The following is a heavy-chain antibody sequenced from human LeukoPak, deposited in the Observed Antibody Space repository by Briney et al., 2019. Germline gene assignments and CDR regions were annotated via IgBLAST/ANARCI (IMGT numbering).Heavy chain of an antibody. D-gene: IGHD6-19*01. CDR1: GGTFSSYA. J-gene: IGHJ4*02. V-gene: IGHV1-69*04. Sequence: SVKVSCKASGGTFSSYAISWVRQAPGQGLEWMGRIIPILGIANYAQKFQGRVTITADKSTSTAYMELSSLRSEDTAVYYCAREYVAVAGFIDYWGQGTLVTVSS. CDR3: AREYVAVAGFIDY. CDR2: IIPILGIA.